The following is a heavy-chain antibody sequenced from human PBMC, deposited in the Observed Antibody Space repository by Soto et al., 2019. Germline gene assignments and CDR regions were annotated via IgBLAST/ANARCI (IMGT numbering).Heavy chain of an antibody. CDR2: ISYSGNT. D-gene: IGHD2-8*01. Sequence: SETLSLTCTVSGGSISNFYWSWIRQPPGKGLEWIGYISYSGNTNYNPSLKSRVSISVDTPKNQLSLNLTSVTAADTAVYYCARAPMVLSRSYFDSWGQGTPVTVSS. J-gene: IGHJ4*02. CDR1: GGSISNFY. V-gene: IGHV4-59*01. CDR3: ARAPMVLSRSYFDS.